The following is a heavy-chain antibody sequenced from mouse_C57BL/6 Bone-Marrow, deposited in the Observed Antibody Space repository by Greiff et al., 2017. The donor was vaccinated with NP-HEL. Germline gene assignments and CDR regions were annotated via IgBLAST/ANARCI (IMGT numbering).Heavy chain of an antibody. V-gene: IGHV5-6*01. J-gene: IGHJ4*01. CDR3: ARRYDGLYAMDY. CDR2: ISSGGSYT. Sequence: EVQLVESGGDLVKPGGSLKLSCAASGFTFSSYGMSWVRQTPDKSLEWVATISSGGSYTYYPDSVKGRFTISRDNAKNTLFLQMSSLKSEDTAMYYCARRYDGLYAMDYWGQGTSVTVSS. CDR1: GFTFSSYG. D-gene: IGHD2-3*01.